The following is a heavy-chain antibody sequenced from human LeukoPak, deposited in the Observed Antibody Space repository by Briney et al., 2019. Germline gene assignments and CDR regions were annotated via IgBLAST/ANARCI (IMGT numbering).Heavy chain of an antibody. J-gene: IGHJ5*02. CDR3: ARGEPYSSGGPAEIRYNWFDP. D-gene: IGHD6-19*01. Sequence: ASVKASCKASGYTFTSYDINWVRQATGQGLEWMGWMNPNSGNTGYAQKFQGRVTMTRNTSISTAYMELSSLRSEDTAVYYCARGEPYSSGGPAEIRYNWFDPWGQGTLVTVSS. CDR1: GYTFTSYD. CDR2: MNPNSGNT. V-gene: IGHV1-8*01.